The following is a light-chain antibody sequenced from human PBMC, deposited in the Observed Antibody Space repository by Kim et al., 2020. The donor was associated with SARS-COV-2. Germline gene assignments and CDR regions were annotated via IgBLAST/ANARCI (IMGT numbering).Light chain of an antibody. CDR1: SSDVGSYNY. J-gene: IGLJ2*01. CDR2: DVT. V-gene: IGLV2-11*01. Sequence: SPGQSVTISCTGTSSDVGSYNYVSWYQQHPGKAPKLIIYDVTKRPSGVPDRFSGSKSGYTASLTISGLQAEDEADYYCCSYAGSVVFGGGTQLTVL. CDR3: CSYAGSVV.